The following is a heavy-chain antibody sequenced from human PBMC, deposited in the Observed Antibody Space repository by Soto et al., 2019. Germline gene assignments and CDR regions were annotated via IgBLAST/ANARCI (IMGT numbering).Heavy chain of an antibody. J-gene: IGHJ4*02. V-gene: IGHV1-18*01. D-gene: IGHD1-1*01. CDR2: ISAHNGNT. CDR1: GYGFTTYG. Sequence: QVHLVQSGAEVKKPGASVKVSCKGSGYGFTTYGITWVRQAPGQGLEWMAWISAHNGNTNYAQKLQGRVTVTRDTSTSPAYMEMRRLRSDDTAVYYCARGRYGDYGGQGALVTVTS. CDR3: ARGRYGDY.